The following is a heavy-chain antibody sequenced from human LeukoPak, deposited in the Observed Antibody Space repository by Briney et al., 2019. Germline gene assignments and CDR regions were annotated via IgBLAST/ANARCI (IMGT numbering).Heavy chain of an antibody. V-gene: IGHV4-38-2*02. CDR1: GYSISSAYY. D-gene: IGHD6-13*01. CDR2: IYHSGTT. Sequence: PSETLSLTCTVSGYSISSAYYWGWIRQPPGKGLEWIGSIYHSGTTYYNPPLKSRVTISVVTSKNQFSLKLSSVTAADTAVYYCARDRAPADTVDYYYYMDVWGKGTTVTVSS. J-gene: IGHJ6*03. CDR3: ARDRAPADTVDYYYYMDV.